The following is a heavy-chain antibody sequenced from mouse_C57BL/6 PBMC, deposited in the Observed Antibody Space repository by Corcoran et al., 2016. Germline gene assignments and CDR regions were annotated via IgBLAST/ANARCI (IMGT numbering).Heavy chain of an antibody. Sequence: EVQLQQSGPELVKPGASVKMSCKASGYTFTDYYMNWVKQSHGKSLEWIGDINPNNGGTSYNQKFKGKATLTVDKSSSTAYMELRSLTSEDSAVYYCAKGYYGSSYWYFDVWGTGTTVTVSS. V-gene: IGHV1-26*01. CDR1: GYTFTDYY. J-gene: IGHJ1*03. CDR2: INPNNGGT. CDR3: AKGYYGSSYWYFDV. D-gene: IGHD1-1*01.